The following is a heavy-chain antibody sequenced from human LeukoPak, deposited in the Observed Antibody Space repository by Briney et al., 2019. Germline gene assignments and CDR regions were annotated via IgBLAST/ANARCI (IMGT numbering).Heavy chain of an antibody. CDR2: ISSSSSYT. CDR1: GFTFSDYY. CDR3: ASFPYCSSTSCSSP. Sequence: GGSLRLSCAASGFTFSDYYMSWIRQAPGKGLEWVSYISSSSSYTNYADSVKGRFTISRDNAKNSLYLQMNSLRAEDTAVYYCASFPYCSSTSCSSPWGQGTLVTVPS. J-gene: IGHJ5*02. D-gene: IGHD2-2*01. V-gene: IGHV3-11*03.